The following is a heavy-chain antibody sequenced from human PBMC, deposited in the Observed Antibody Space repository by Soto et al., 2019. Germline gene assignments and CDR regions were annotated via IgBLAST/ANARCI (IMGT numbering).Heavy chain of an antibody. CDR1: GYTLTSYD. D-gene: IGHD6-19*01. CDR3: ARGTNGLIDYGMDV. V-gene: IGHV1-8*01. CDR2: MNPNSGNT. J-gene: IGHJ6*02. Sequence: ASVKVSCKASGYTLTSYDINWVRQATGQGLEWMGWMNPNSGNTGYAQKFQGRVTMTRNTSISTAYMELSSLRSEDTAVYYCARGTNGLIDYGMDVWGQGTTVTVSS.